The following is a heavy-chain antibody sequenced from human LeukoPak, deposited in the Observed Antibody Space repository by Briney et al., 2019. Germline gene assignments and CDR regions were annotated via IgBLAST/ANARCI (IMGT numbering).Heavy chain of an antibody. CDR2: IIPIFGTA. Sequence: ASVKVSCKASGGTFSSYAISWVRQAPGQGLEWMGRIIPIFGTANYAQKFQGRVTITTDESTSTAYMELSSLRSEDTAVYYCATVRLGYVLDYYYMDVWGKGTTVTVSS. CDR3: ATVRLGYVLDYYYMDV. CDR1: GGTFSSYA. J-gene: IGHJ6*03. V-gene: IGHV1-69*05. D-gene: IGHD2-15*01.